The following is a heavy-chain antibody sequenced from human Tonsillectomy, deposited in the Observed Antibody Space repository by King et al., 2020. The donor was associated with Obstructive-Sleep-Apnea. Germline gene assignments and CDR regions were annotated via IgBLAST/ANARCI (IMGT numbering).Heavy chain of an antibody. Sequence: VQLQQWGAGLLKPSETLSLTCAVYGGSFSVYSLTWIRQPPGKGLEWIGEINHSGSATYTPSLKNRVTISVDTSKNQFSLKLNSVTAADTAVYYCASGEVYCGDYDYWGQGTLVTVSS. CDR2: INHSGSA. CDR1: GGSFSVYS. J-gene: IGHJ4*02. CDR3: ASGEVYCGDYDY. V-gene: IGHV4-34*01. D-gene: IGHD4-17*01.